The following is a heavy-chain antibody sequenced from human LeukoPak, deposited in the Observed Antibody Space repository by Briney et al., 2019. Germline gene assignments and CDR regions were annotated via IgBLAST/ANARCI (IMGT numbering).Heavy chain of an antibody. CDR3: AREKWIQLWLSAFDI. V-gene: IGHV3-7*03. J-gene: IGHJ3*02. Sequence: GGSLRLSCAASGFTFSSYWMSWVRQAPGKGLEWVVNIKQDGSEKYYVDSVKGRFTISRDNAKNSLYLQMNSLRAEDTAVYYCAREKWIQLWLSAFDIWGQGTMVTVSS. CDR1: GFTFSSYW. D-gene: IGHD5-18*01. CDR2: IKQDGSEK.